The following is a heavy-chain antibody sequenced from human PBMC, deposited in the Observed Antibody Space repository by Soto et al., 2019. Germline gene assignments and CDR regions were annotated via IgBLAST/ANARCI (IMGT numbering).Heavy chain of an antibody. V-gene: IGHV3-21*01. D-gene: IGHD6-19*01. J-gene: IGHJ3*02. Sequence: GGSLRLSCAASGFTFSSYSMNWVRQAPGKGLEWVSSISSSSSYIYYADSVKGRFTISRDNAKNSLYLQMNSLRAEDTAVYYCARDRGSGWYLRKRDAFDIWGQGTMVTVSS. CDR1: GFTFSSYS. CDR2: ISSSSSYI. CDR3: ARDRGSGWYLRKRDAFDI.